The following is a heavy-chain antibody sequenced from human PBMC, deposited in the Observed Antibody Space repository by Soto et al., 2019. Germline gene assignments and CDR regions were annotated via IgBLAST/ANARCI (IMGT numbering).Heavy chain of an antibody. D-gene: IGHD3-10*01. J-gene: IGHJ4*02. CDR3: TRLYGSGSYYQTFDY. V-gene: IGHV3-73*02. CDR2: IRSKAYSYAT. CDR1: GFTFSGSA. Sequence: EVQLVGSGGGLVQPGGSLKLSCAASGFTFSGSAMHWVRQASGKGLEWVGRIRSKAYSYATAYAASVKGRFTISRDDSKNTAYLQMNSLKTEDTAVYYCTRLYGSGSYYQTFDYWGQGTLVTVSS.